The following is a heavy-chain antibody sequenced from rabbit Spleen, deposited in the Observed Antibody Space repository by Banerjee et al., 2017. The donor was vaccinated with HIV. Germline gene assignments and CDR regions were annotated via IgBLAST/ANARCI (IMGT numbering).Heavy chain of an antibody. CDR3: ARDLDGVIGWNFGW. CDR2: IYPDSSGST. CDR1: GFSFSDKDV. V-gene: IGHV1S40*01. J-gene: IGHJ4*01. Sequence: QSLEESGGDLVKPGASLTLTCTASGFSFSDKDVMCWVRQAPGKGLECGACIYPDSSGSTYYANWAKGRFTFSKTSSTTVTLQMTSLTAADTATYFCARDLDGVIGWNFGWWGQGTLVTVS. D-gene: IGHD1-1*01.